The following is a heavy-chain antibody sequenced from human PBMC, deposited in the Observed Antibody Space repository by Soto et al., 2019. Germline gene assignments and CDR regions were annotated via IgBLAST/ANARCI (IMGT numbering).Heavy chain of an antibody. J-gene: IGHJ6*02. CDR3: ARIPGIAARRGYYYYGMDV. D-gene: IGHD6-6*01. CDR1: GFSLSTSGMC. V-gene: IGHV2-70*01. CDR2: IDWDDDK. Sequence: SGPTLVNPTQTLTLTCTFSGFSLSTSGMCVSWIRQPPGKALEWLALIDWDDDKYYSTSLKTRLTISKDTSKNQVVLTLTNLDPVDTATYYCARIPGIAARRGYYYYGMDVWGQGTTVTVSS.